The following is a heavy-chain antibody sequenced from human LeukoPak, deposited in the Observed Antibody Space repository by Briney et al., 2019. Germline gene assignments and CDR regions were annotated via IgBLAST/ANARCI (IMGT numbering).Heavy chain of an antibody. CDR3: ARVMGAYAFDI. D-gene: IGHD1-26*01. J-gene: IGHJ3*02. V-gene: IGHV3-23*01. Sequence: GGSLRLSCAASGFTFNTHVMSWVRQAPGKGLEWVSAFSGGSGTTYYSDSVRGRFTISRDTSKNSLYLQMNSLRGEDTAVYYCARVMGAYAFDIWGQGTMVTVSS. CDR2: FSGGSGTT. CDR1: GFTFNTHV.